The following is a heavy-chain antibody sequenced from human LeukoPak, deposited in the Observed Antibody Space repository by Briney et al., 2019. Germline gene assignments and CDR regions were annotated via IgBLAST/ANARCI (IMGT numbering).Heavy chain of an antibody. Sequence: SETLSLTCTVSGGSIGSYYWSWIRQPPGKGLEWIGYIYNSGSSNYNPSLMSRVTISVETSKNQFSLKLSSVTAADTAVYYCARHYYGSGSWNWFDPWGQGTLVTVSS. J-gene: IGHJ5*02. CDR1: GGSIGSYY. CDR3: ARHYYGSGSWNWFDP. CDR2: IYNSGSS. V-gene: IGHV4-59*08. D-gene: IGHD3-10*01.